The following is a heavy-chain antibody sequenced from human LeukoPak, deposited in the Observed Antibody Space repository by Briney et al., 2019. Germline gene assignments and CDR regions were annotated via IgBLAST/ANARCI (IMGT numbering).Heavy chain of an antibody. Sequence: GASVKVSCKASGFTFTSSAVQWVRQARGPRLEWIGWIVVGSGNTNYAQKFQERVTITRDMSTSTAYMELSSLRSEDTAVYYCAGLSQCSGGSCPDFDYWGQGTLVTVSS. J-gene: IGHJ4*02. CDR3: AGLSQCSGGSCPDFDY. CDR2: IVVGSGNT. CDR1: GFTFTSSA. D-gene: IGHD2-15*01. V-gene: IGHV1-58*01.